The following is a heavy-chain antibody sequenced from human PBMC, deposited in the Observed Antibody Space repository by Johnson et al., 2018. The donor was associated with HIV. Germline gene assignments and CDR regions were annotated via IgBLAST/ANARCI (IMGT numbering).Heavy chain of an antibody. J-gene: IGHJ3*02. D-gene: IGHD3-10*01. CDR1: GFTFSDYY. CDR2: ISGSSSVT. V-gene: IGHV3-11*06. CDR3: AREIIFRGAFDI. Sequence: QVQLVESGGGLVKPGGSLRLSCAASGFTFSDYYMSWIRQAPGKGLEWVSSISGSSSVTNHADSVAYYADSVKGRFTISRDNAKNSLYLQMNSLRAEDTAVYYCAREIIFRGAFDIWGQGTMVTVSS.